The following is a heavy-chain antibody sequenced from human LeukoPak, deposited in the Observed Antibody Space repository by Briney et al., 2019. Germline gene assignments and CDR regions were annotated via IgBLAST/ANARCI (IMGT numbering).Heavy chain of an antibody. V-gene: IGHV3-30*02. CDR2: IQYDGSDK. CDR3: AKDDLGSLDY. Sequence: GRSLRLSCAASGFIFSTYGMHWVRQAPGKGLEWVAFIQYDGSDKYYADSVMGRFTISRDNSKNTLYLQMNSLRPEYTAVYYCAKDDLGSLDYGGQGTLVTVSS. D-gene: IGHD3-10*01. CDR1: GFIFSTYG. J-gene: IGHJ4*02.